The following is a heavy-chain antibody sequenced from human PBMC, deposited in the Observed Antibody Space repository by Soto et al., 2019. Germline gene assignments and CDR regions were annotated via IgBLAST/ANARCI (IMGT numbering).Heavy chain of an antibody. CDR3: ARVNRGGDGAFDY. V-gene: IGHV3-30-3*01. D-gene: IGHD2-21*01. J-gene: IGHJ4*02. CDR1: GTTFSSYA. CDR2: ISYDGNNK. Sequence: GGSLRLSCAASGTTFSSYAMHWVRQGPGKGLEWVGVISYDGNNKNVADSVKGRFTVSRDNSKNTLYLQMNSLRVEDTAVYYCARVNRGGDGAFDYWGQGTLVTVSS.